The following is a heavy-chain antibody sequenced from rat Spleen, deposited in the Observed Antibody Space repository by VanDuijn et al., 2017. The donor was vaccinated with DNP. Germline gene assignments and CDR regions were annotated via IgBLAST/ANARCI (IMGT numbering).Heavy chain of an antibody. CDR2: MSPTTRSS. J-gene: IGHJ4*01. CDR3: ARVGDLHYGGDGDVLDA. D-gene: IGHD1-1*01. CDR1: GFTFGDYN. Sequence: EVQLVESGGDLVQPGRSLKLSCTASGFTFGDYNMAWVRQAPSKGLEWVACMSPTTRSSYYRDSVRGRFTVSRDDSTSTLYLQMNSLRSEDTATYYCARVGDLHYGGDGDVLDAWGQGTSVTVSS. V-gene: IGHV5-22*01.